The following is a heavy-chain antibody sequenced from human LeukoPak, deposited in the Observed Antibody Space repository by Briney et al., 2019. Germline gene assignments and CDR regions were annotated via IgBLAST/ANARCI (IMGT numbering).Heavy chain of an antibody. Sequence: GESLKISCKGSGYSFTSYWIGWVRQMPGKGLEWMGIIYPGDSDTRYSPSFQGQVTISADKSISTAYLQWSSLKASDTAMYYCARLETEYYDFWSGYLDYWGQGTLVTVSS. D-gene: IGHD3-3*01. CDR3: ARLETEYYDFWSGYLDY. CDR2: IYPGDSDT. V-gene: IGHV5-51*01. J-gene: IGHJ4*02. CDR1: GYSFTSYW.